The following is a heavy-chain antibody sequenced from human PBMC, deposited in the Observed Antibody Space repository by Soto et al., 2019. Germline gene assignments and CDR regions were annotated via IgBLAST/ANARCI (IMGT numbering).Heavy chain of an antibody. CDR2: IYSGGST. D-gene: IGHD5-18*01. V-gene: IGHV3-66*01. CDR3: PGDQGYSHY. Sequence: EVQLVESGGGLVQPGGSLRLSCAASGFTVSSNYMSWVRQAPGKGLEWVSVIYSGGSTYYADSVKGRFTISRDNSKNTLNLQMNSLRAGERAWNYWPGDQGYSHYGARGTLVTVSS. J-gene: IGHJ4*02. CDR1: GFTVSSNY.